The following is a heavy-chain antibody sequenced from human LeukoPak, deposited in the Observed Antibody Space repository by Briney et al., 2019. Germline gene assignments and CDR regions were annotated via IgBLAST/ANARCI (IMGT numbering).Heavy chain of an antibody. V-gene: IGHV3-7*01. CDR3: ARDRGSSGRLGRFDN. J-gene: IGHJ4*02. CDR1: GFTLSTYW. CDR2: IKQDGSGK. Sequence: GGSLRLSCAASGFTLSTYWMTWVRQAPGKGLEWVANIKQDGSGKYYVDSVKGRFTISRDNAKKLLYLQMNSLRVEDTAVYHCARDRGSSGRLGRFDNWGQGTLVTVSP. D-gene: IGHD6-19*01.